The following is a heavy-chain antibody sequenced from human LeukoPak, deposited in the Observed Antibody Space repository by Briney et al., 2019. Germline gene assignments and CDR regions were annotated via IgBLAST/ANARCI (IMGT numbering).Heavy chain of an antibody. Sequence: GGSLRLSCAASGFTFSDYYMSWIRQAPGKGLEWVSYISSSGSTIYYADSVKGRFTISRDNAKNSLYLQMNSLRAEDTAVYYCARGKRYSSGWYDYYYYMDVWGKGTTVTVSS. D-gene: IGHD6-19*01. J-gene: IGHJ6*03. CDR2: ISSSGSTI. CDR1: GFTFSDYY. CDR3: ARGKRYSSGWYDYYYYMDV. V-gene: IGHV3-11*04.